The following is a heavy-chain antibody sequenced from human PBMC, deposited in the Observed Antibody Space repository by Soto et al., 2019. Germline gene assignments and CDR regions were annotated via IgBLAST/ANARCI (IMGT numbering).Heavy chain of an antibody. Sequence: SETLSLTCTVTGSSISSHYWSWIRKPPGKGLEWIGYIYYSGSTNYNPSLKSRVTISVDTSKNQFSLKLSSVTAADTAVYYCARHGQWLVTGYFYYGMDVWGQGTTVT. CDR2: IYYSGST. CDR3: ARHGQWLVTGYFYYGMDV. CDR1: GSSISSHY. V-gene: IGHV4-59*08. J-gene: IGHJ6*02. D-gene: IGHD6-19*01.